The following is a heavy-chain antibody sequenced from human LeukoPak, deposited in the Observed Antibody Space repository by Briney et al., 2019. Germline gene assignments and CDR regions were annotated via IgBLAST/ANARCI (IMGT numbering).Heavy chain of an antibody. CDR1: GFSFSSYR. Sequence: PGGSLRLSCAASGFSFSSYRMNWVRQAPGKGLEWVSSVSNSGDYIHYADSVKGRFTISRDNSKNSLYLQMNSLRAEDTAVYYCARGLRPFAVVVPAAVYYFDYWGQGTLVTVSS. V-gene: IGHV3-21*06. J-gene: IGHJ4*02. D-gene: IGHD2-2*01. CDR2: VSNSGDYI. CDR3: ARGLRPFAVVVPAAVYYFDY.